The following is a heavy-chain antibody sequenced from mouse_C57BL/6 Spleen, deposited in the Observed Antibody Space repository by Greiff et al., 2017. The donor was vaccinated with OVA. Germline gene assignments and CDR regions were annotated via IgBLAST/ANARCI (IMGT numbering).Heavy chain of an antibody. V-gene: IGHV5-4*01. CDR3: ARGGNGYDGDYFDY. Sequence: EVQGVESGGGLVKPGGSLKLSCAASGFTFSSYAMSWVRQTPEKRLEWVATISDGGSYTYYPDNVKGRFTISRDNAKNNLYLQMSHLKSEDTAMYYCARGGNGYDGDYFDYWGQGTTLTVSS. CDR2: ISDGGSYT. D-gene: IGHD2-2*01. CDR1: GFTFSSYA. J-gene: IGHJ2*01.